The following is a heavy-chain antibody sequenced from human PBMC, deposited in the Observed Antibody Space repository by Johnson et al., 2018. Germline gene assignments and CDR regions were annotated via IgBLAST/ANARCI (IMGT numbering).Heavy chain of an antibody. CDR2: ISYDGSNK. J-gene: IGHJ1*01. V-gene: IGHV3-30-3*01. CDR1: GFTFSSYA. Sequence: QVQLVESGGGVVQPGRSLRLSCAASGFTFSSYAMHWVRQAPGKGLEWVAVISYDGSNKYYADSVKGRFTISRDNSKNTLYLQMNSLRAEDTAVYYCASDPSVGLGVFQHWGQGTLVTVSS. D-gene: IGHD2-8*01. CDR3: ASDPSVGLGVFQH.